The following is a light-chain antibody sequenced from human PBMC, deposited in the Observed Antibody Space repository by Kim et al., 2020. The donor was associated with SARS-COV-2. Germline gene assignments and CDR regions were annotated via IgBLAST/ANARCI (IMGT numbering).Light chain of an antibody. CDR2: LAS. CDR3: QHFNSYFIT. V-gene: IGKV1-13*02. J-gene: IGKJ4*01. Sequence: AIQLTQSPSSLSASLGDRVTITCRASQGISTADAWYQQKPGKAPKLLIYLASNLETGVPSRFSGSGSGTDFTLTINNLQPEDFATYYCQHFNSYFITFGGGTKVDIK. CDR1: QGISTA.